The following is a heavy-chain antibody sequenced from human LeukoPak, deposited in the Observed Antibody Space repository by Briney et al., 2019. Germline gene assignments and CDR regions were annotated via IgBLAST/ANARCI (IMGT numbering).Heavy chain of an antibody. Sequence: ASVKVSCKVSGYTLTELSMHWVRQAPGKGLEWMGGFDPEDGETIYAQKFQGRVTMTEDTSTDTAYMELSSLRSEDTAVYYYATVETKTYCSSTSCMGFDPWGQGTLVTVSS. CDR3: ATVETKTYCSSTSCMGFDP. CDR1: GYTLTELS. J-gene: IGHJ5*02. D-gene: IGHD2-2*01. V-gene: IGHV1-24*01. CDR2: FDPEDGET.